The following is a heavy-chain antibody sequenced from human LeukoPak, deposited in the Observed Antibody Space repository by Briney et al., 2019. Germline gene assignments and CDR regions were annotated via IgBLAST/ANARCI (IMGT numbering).Heavy chain of an antibody. CDR2: ISYDGSNK. V-gene: IGHV3-30*19. J-gene: IGHJ3*02. CDR1: GFTFSSYG. D-gene: IGHD1-1*01. CDR3: ARDTGLERRGDAFDI. Sequence: PGGSLRLSCAASGFTFSSYGMHWVRQAPGKGLEWVAVISYDGSNKYYADSVKGRFTISRDNSKNTLYLQMNSLRAEDTAVYYCARDTGLERRGDAFDIWGQGTMVTVSS.